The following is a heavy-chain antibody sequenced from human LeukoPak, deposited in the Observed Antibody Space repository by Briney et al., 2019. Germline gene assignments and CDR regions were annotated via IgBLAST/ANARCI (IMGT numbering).Heavy chain of an antibody. Sequence: GGSLRLSCAASGFTFSSYEMNWVRQAPGKGLEWVSYISSSGSTIYYADSVKGRFTIFRDNAKNSLYLQMNSLRAEDTAVYYCARDWGPQDFDYWGQGTLVTVSS. CDR1: GFTFSSYE. CDR3: ARDWGPQDFDY. V-gene: IGHV3-48*03. J-gene: IGHJ4*02. D-gene: IGHD3-16*01. CDR2: ISSSGSTI.